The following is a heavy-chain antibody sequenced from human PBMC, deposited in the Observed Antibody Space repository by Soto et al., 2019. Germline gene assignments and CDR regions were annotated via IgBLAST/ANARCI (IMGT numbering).Heavy chain of an antibody. Sequence: EVQLVESGGGLVQPGGSLRLACTASGFILSDHYMDWVRQAPGKGLEWIGRSRDKVNSYTTQYVASVKGRFTISRDESKDSLYLQIDNLKTEDTAVYFCTRGGSSSPYYDPMDVWGQGTTVIISS. D-gene: IGHD6-6*01. CDR1: GFILSDHY. J-gene: IGHJ6*02. V-gene: IGHV3-72*01. CDR3: TRGGSSSPYYDPMDV. CDR2: SRDKVNSYTT.